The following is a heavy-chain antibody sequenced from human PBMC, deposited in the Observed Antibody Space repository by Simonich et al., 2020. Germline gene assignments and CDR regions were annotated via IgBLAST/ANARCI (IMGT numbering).Heavy chain of an antibody. CDR2: INPNRGGT. CDR3: ARDPVVPAAIRNAFDI. V-gene: IGHV1-2*02. D-gene: IGHD2-2*01. CDR1: GYTLTGYY. Sequence: QVQLGQSGAEVKKPGASVKVSCKASGYTLTGYYMHWVRQAPGQGLEWKGRINPNRGGTNYAQKFQGRVTMTRDTSISTAYMELSRLRSDDTAVYYCARDPVVPAAIRNAFDIWGQGTMVTVSS. J-gene: IGHJ3*02.